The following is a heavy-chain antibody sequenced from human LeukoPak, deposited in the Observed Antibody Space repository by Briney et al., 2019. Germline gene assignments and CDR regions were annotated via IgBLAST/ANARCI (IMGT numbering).Heavy chain of an antibody. CDR2: ISGSGGST. Sequence: GGSLRLSCAASGFTFSSYAMSWVRQAPGKGLEWVSAISGSGGSTYYADSVKGRFTISRDNSKHTLYLQMNSLRAEDTAVYYCASRLRYFDWLVPYYFDYWGQGTLVTVSS. CDR3: ASRLRYFDWLVPYYFDY. J-gene: IGHJ4*02. CDR1: GFTFSSYA. D-gene: IGHD3-9*01. V-gene: IGHV3-23*01.